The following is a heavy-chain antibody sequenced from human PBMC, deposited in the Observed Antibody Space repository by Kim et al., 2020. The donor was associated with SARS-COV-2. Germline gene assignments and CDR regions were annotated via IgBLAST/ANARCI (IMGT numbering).Heavy chain of an antibody. CDR3: ARGPRVWSGYIS. V-gene: IGHV3-23*01. D-gene: IGHD3-3*01. CDR2: ISGSGRST. J-gene: IGHJ4*02. CDR1: GFTFSNYA. Sequence: GGSLKLSCAASGFTFSNYAMTWVRQAPGKGLEWVSAISGSGRSTFYADSVKGRFTISRENSNNTVFLQMDSLRADDTAVYYCARGPRVWSGYISWGRGTL.